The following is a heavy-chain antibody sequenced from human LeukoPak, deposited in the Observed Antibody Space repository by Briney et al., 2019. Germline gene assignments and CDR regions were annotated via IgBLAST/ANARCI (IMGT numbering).Heavy chain of an antibody. Sequence: SEILSLTCTVSGYSINNGYYWGWIRQPPGKGLEWIGIMYHSVTTSYNPSLKSRITMSADTSKNQFSLNLRSVTAADTAVYYCVRVLDYYGSGSRDFDYWGQGALVTVSS. CDR3: VRVLDYYGSGSRDFDY. CDR1: GYSINNGYY. D-gene: IGHD3-10*01. CDR2: MYHSVTT. J-gene: IGHJ4*02. V-gene: IGHV4-38-2*02.